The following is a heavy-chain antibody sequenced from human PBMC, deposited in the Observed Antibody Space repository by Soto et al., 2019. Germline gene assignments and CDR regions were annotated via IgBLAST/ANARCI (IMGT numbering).Heavy chain of an antibody. CDR2: IIPILGIA. V-gene: IGHV1-69*02. Sequence: QVQLVQSGAEVKKPGSSVKVSCKASGGTFSSYTISWVRQAPGQGLEWMGRIIPILGIANYAQKFQGRVTITAXXAXSXXYMELSSLRSEDTAVYYCATSSPHIVVVTAIRLDYWGQGTLVTVSS. J-gene: IGHJ4*02. CDR1: GGTFSSYT. D-gene: IGHD2-21*02. CDR3: ATSSPHIVVVTAIRLDY.